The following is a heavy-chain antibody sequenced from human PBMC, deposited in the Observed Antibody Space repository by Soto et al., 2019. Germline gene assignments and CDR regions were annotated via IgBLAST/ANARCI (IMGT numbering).Heavy chain of an antibody. CDR3: AKEREIVLMVHAASDS. CDR2: ISGGGSTT. CDR1: GFNFAKFA. V-gene: IGHV3-23*01. Sequence: QLLESGGGLAQPGGTLRLSCAASGFNFAKFAMNWVRQAPGQGLEWVSAISGGGSTTYYADSVKGRFTIVRDNSRNTVHLQIDSLRAEDTAIYSCAKEREIVLMVHAASDSWGQGIPVTVSS. J-gene: IGHJ4*02. D-gene: IGHD2-8*01.